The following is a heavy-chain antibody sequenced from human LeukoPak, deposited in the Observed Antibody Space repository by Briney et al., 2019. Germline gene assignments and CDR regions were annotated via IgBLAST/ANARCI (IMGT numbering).Heavy chain of an antibody. CDR3: AKDRLGNIRDYFYAMDV. CDR2: INWNSGTI. Sequence: GGSLRLSCAASGFTFDDYAMHWVRQAPGKGLEWVSGINWNSGTIGYADSVKGRFTISRDNAKNSLYLQMISLRTEDTALYYCAKDRLGNIRDYFYAMDVWGQGTTVTVSS. D-gene: IGHD1-14*01. V-gene: IGHV3-9*01. CDR1: GFTFDDYA. J-gene: IGHJ6*02.